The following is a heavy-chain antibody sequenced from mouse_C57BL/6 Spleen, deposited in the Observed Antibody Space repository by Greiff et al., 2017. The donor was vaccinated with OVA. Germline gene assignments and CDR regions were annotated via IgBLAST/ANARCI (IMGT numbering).Heavy chain of an antibody. CDR1: GYSFTGYY. V-gene: IGHV1-42*01. J-gene: IGHJ3*01. D-gene: IGHD1-1*01. Sequence: VQLQQSGPELVKPGASVKISCKASGYSFTGYYMNWVKQSPEKSLEWIGEINPSTGGTTYNQKFKAKATLTVDKSSSTAYMQLKSLTSEDSAVYYCARNDYGSSYFAYWGQGTLVTVSA. CDR3: ARNDYGSSYFAY. CDR2: INPSTGGT.